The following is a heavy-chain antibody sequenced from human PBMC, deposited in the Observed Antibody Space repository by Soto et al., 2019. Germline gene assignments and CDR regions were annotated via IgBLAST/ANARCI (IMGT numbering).Heavy chain of an antibody. Sequence: GGSLRLSCAASGFTFSNTWMNWVRQAPGKGLEWVGRIKNKTDGGTTDYAAPVKGRFTISRDDSKNTLYLQMNSLKTEDTAVYYCTTLAAAGPGWDWYYYYGMDVWGQGTTVTVSS. J-gene: IGHJ6*02. CDR1: GFTFSNTW. CDR2: IKNKTDGGTT. V-gene: IGHV3-15*07. D-gene: IGHD6-13*01. CDR3: TTLAAAGPGWDWYYYYGMDV.